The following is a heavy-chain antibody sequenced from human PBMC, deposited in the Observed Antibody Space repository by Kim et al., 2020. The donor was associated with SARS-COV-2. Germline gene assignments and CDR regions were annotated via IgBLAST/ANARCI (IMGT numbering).Heavy chain of an antibody. Sequence: GGSLRLSCAASGFTFSSYWMHWVRQAPGKGLVWVSRINSDGSSTSYADSVKGRFTISRDNAKNTLYLQMNSLRAEDTAVYYCARVAGFTIFGVVPGNYYYMDGWGKGTTVTASS. D-gene: IGHD3-3*01. CDR2: INSDGSST. CDR3: ARVAGFTIFGVVPGNYYYMDG. V-gene: IGHV3-74*01. J-gene: IGHJ6*03. CDR1: GFTFSSYW.